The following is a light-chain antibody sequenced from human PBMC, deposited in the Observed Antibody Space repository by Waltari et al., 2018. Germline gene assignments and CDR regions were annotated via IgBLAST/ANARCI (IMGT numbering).Light chain of an antibody. J-gene: IGKJ5*01. CDR2: GAS. V-gene: IGKV3-15*01. CDR1: QSVSSN. Sequence: EIVMTQSPATLSVSPGERATLSCRASQSVSSNLAWYQQKPGQAPRLLIYGASTRATGIPARFSGSGSGTEFTLTISSLQSEDFAVYYCHHYYIPPLTFGQGTRLEIK. CDR3: HHYYIPPLT.